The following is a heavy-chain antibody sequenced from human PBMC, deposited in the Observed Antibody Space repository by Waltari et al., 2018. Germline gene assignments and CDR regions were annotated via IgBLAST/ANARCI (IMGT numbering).Heavy chain of an antibody. CDR1: GSSISSGYY. V-gene: IGHV4-38-2*01. CDR2: IYHSGST. CDR3: ARIVVVAATPRYFDL. J-gene: IGHJ2*01. D-gene: IGHD2-15*01. Sequence: QVQLQESGPGLVKPSETLSLTCAVSGSSISSGYYWGWCRQPPGKGLEWIGSIYHSGSTYYNPSLKSRVTISVDTSKNQFSLKLSSVTAADTAVYYCARIVVVAATPRYFDLWGRGTLVTVSS.